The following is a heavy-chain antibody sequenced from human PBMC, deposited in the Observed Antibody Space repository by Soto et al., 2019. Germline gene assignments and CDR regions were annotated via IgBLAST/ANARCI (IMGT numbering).Heavy chain of an antibody. V-gene: IGHV4-59*01. Sequence: KPSETLSLTCTVSGGSISSYYWSWIRQPPGKGLEWIGYIYYSGSTNYNPSLKSRVTISVDTSKNQFSLKLSSVTAADTAVYYCATTTLPASIAVAETYLTYYYYMDVWGKGTTVTVSS. CDR1: GGSISSYY. CDR2: IYYSGST. D-gene: IGHD6-19*01. CDR3: ATTTLPASIAVAETYLTYYYYMDV. J-gene: IGHJ6*03.